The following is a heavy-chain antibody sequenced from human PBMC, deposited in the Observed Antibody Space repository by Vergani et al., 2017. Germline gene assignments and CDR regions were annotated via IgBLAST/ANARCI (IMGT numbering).Heavy chain of an antibody. CDR3: ARSGSICGVVSPVGYYGMDV. Sequence: QVQLVQSGAEVKKPGASVKVSCKASGYTFTGYYMPWVRQAPGQGLEWMGWINPNSGGTNYAQKVQGWVTMTRDRSISTAYMELSRLRSDDTAVYYCARSGSICGVVSPVGYYGMDVWGQGTTVTVSS. J-gene: IGHJ6*02. V-gene: IGHV1-2*04. D-gene: IGHD3-3*01. CDR1: GYTFTGYY. CDR2: INPNSGGT.